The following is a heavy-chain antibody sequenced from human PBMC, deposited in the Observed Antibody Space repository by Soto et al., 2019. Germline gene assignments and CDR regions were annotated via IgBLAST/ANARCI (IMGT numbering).Heavy chain of an antibody. CDR1: GGTFSSYA. Sequence: GASVKVSCKASGGTFSSYAISWVRHAPGQGLEWMGGIIPIFGTANYAQKFQGRVTITADESTSTAYMELSSLRSEDTAVYYCARDGGGELTYYYGMDVWGQGTTVTVSS. J-gene: IGHJ6*02. CDR2: IIPIFGTA. CDR3: ARDGGGELTYYYGMDV. V-gene: IGHV1-69*13. D-gene: IGHD3-16*01.